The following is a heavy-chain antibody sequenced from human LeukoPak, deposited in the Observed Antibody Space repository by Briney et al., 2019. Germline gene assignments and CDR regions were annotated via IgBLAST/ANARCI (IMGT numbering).Heavy chain of an antibody. CDR3: AKDKAVVPAAICAFDI. CDR1: GFTFSSYA. V-gene: IGHV3-23*01. CDR2: ISGSGGST. Sequence: GGSLRLSCAASGFTFSSYAMSWVRQAPGKGLEWVSAISGSGGSTYYADSVKGRFTISRDNSKNTLYLQMNSLRAEDTAVYYCAKDKAVVPAAICAFDIWGQGTMVTVSS. D-gene: IGHD2-2*01. J-gene: IGHJ3*02.